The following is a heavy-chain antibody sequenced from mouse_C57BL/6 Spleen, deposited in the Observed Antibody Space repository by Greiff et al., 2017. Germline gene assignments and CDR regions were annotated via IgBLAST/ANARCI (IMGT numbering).Heavy chain of an antibody. J-gene: IGHJ1*03. D-gene: IGHD1-1*01. CDR2: IDPSDSET. V-gene: IGHV1-52*01. Sequence: QVQLKQPGAELVRPGSSVKLSCKASGYTFTSYWMHWVKQRPIQGLEWIGNIDPSDSETHYNPKFKDKATWTVDKSSSTAYMQLSSLTSEDSAVYYCARGLRSSGDWYFDVWGTGTTVTVSS. CDR1: GYTFTSYW. CDR3: ARGLRSSGDWYFDV.